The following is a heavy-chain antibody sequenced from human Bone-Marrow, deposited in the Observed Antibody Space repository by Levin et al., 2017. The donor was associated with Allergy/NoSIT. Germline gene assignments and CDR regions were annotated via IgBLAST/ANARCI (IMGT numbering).Heavy chain of an antibody. V-gene: IGHV3-7*01. Sequence: GGSLRLSCVASGFRFSDHWMRWVRQAPGKGLEWVADINGDGSEKNYVDSVKDRFTISRDNAKSSLSLQMNSLRAEDTAIYYCARDFNWALDSWGQGTLVTVSS. CDR3: ARDFNWALDS. D-gene: IGHD7-27*01. CDR2: INGDGSEK. J-gene: IGHJ4*02. CDR1: GFRFSDHW.